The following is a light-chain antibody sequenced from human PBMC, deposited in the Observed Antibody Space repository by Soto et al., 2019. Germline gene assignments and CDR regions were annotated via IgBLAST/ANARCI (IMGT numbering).Light chain of an antibody. CDR1: QSISSK. V-gene: IGKV3-15*01. CDR3: QQFNRWPPSP. J-gene: IGKJ1*01. Sequence: EIVMTQSPATLSVSPGERATLSCRASQSISSKLAWYQQKPGQAPRLLIYDASTRATGIPARFSGSGSGTEFTLTISGLQSEDFEVYYCQQFNRWPPSPFGQWTKVDIK. CDR2: DAS.